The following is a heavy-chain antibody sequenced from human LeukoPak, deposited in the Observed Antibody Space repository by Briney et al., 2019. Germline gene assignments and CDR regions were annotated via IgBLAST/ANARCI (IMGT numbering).Heavy chain of an antibody. V-gene: IGHV3-30*18. D-gene: IGHD6-19*01. CDR2: IRYDGSNE. Sequence: PGRSLPRSCAASGFTLSSFAMHWVRQAPGKGLEWVAVIRYDGSNEYYADYVKGRFTISRDTSKNTLYLQMNSLRAEDTALYYCAKGRWDTSGWYFDYWGQGTLVTVSS. CDR3: AKGRWDTSGWYFDY. CDR1: GFTLSSFA. J-gene: IGHJ4*02.